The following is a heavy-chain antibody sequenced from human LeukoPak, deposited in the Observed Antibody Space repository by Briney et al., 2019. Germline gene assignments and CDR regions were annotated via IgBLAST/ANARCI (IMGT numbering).Heavy chain of an antibody. CDR2: IYYSGTT. Sequence: SETLSLTCTVSGGSISTYYWNWIRQPPGKGLEWIGYIYYSGTTNYNPSLKSRVSMSVDTSKNQFSLKLSSVTAADTAVYYCARYLYGSGRRGDHSHMDVWGKGTTVTISS. CDR1: GGSISTYY. J-gene: IGHJ6*03. D-gene: IGHD3-10*01. CDR3: ARYLYGSGRRGDHSHMDV. V-gene: IGHV4-59*01.